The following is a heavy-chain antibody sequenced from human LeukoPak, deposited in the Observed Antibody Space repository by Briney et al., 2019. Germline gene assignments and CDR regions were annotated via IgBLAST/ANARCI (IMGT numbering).Heavy chain of an antibody. D-gene: IGHD3-3*01. Sequence: ASVTVSCKASVYTFTGYYMHWVRQAPGQGLEWMGWINPNSGGTNYAQKFQGRVTMTRDTSISTAYMELSRLRSDDTAVYYCASSSILRFLEWSLDYWGQGTLVTVSS. J-gene: IGHJ4*02. V-gene: IGHV1-2*02. CDR2: INPNSGGT. CDR3: ASSSILRFLEWSLDY. CDR1: VYTFTGYY.